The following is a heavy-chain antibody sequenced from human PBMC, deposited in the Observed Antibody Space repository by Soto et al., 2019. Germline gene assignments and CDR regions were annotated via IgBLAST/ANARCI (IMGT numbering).Heavy chain of an antibody. CDR1: GFTFSSYE. D-gene: IGHD3-9*01. CDR3: ARDKMDGWLTRFDY. Sequence: PGGSLRLSCAASGFTFSSYEMNWVRQAPGKGLEWVSYISSSGSTIYYADSVKGRFTISRDNAKDSLYLQMNSLRAEDTAVYYCARDKMDGWLTRFDYWGQGTLVTVSS. J-gene: IGHJ4*02. V-gene: IGHV3-48*03. CDR2: ISSSGSTI.